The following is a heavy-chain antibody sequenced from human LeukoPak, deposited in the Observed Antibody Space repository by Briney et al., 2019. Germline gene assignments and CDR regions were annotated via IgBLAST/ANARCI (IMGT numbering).Heavy chain of an antibody. V-gene: IGHV3-7*01. CDR3: VRDYYDYVWGSYRSTSPLDY. CDR1: GFTFSKYY. D-gene: IGHD3-16*02. CDR2: INQDGSEK. J-gene: IGHJ4*02. Sequence: GGSLRLSCAASGFTFSKYYMSWVRQAPGKGLEWVANINQDGSEKYYVDSVKGRLTISRDNAKNSLYLQMNSLTAEDTAVYFCVRDYYDYVWGSYRSTSPLDYWGQGTLVTVSS.